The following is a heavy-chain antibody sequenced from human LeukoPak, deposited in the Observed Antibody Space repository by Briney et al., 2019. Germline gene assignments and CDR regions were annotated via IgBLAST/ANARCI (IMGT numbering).Heavy chain of an antibody. CDR3: ARALNRVPTAIDY. D-gene: IGHD5-18*01. V-gene: IGHV3-23*01. CDR1: GFTFSSYA. CDR2: ISGSAGST. Sequence: GGSLRLSCAASGFTFSSYAMSWVRQPPGKGLEWVSGISGSAGSTHYADSVKGRFTISRDNSKNTLYLQMNSLRAEDTAVYYCARALNRVPTAIDYWGQGTLVTVSS. J-gene: IGHJ4*02.